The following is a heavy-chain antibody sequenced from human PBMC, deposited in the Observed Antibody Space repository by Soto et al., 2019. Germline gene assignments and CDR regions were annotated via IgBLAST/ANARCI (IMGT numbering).Heavy chain of an antibody. J-gene: IGHJ4*02. CDR3: ARLFGGYFDY. V-gene: IGHV2-5*02. CDR2: IYWDDDK. CDR1: GFSLTTSGVG. D-gene: IGHD3-16*01. Sequence: QITLKESGPPLVKPTQTLTLTCTFSGFSLTTSGVGAAWIRQPPGKALEWLALIYWDDDKRYSPSLKSRLTITKDTSKNHVVLIMTNMDPVDTATYYCARLFGGYFDYWGQGTLVTVSS.